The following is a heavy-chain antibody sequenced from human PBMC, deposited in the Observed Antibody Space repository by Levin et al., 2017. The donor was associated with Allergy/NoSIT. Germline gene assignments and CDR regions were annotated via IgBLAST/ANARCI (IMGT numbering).Heavy chain of an antibody. V-gene: IGHV3-21*01. Sequence: PGGSLRLSCAASGFTFSGYSMNWVRQAPGKGLEWVSSISSSSAYIFYADSVKGRFTISRDNAENSLFLQMNSLRAEDTGIYYCAKERGPFTGFDVWGRGALVTVLS. D-gene: IGHD2-8*02. J-gene: IGHJ5*02. CDR1: GFTFSGYS. CDR2: ISSSSAYI. CDR3: AKERGPFTGFDV.